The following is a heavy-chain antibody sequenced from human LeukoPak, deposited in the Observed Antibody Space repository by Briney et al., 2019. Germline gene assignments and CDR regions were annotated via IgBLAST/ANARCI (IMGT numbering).Heavy chain of an antibody. CDR3: AREPGRYFDWLLSGGTDY. V-gene: IGHV1-8*01. CDR1: GYTFTSYD. Sequence: ASVKVSCKASGYTFTSYDINWVRQATGQGLEWMGWMNPNSGNTGYAQKFQGRVTMTRNTSISTAYMELSSLRSEDTAVYYCAREPGRYFDWLLSGGTDYWGQGTLVTVS. CDR2: MNPNSGNT. J-gene: IGHJ4*02. D-gene: IGHD3-9*01.